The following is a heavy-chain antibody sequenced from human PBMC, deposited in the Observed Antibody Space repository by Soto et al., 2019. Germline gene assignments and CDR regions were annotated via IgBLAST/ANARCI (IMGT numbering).Heavy chain of an antibody. CDR2: IYPGDSDT. V-gene: IGHV5-51*01. CDR3: ARSGLGDFWVGYYALGDYYYYYYGMDV. J-gene: IGHJ6*02. D-gene: IGHD3-3*01. CDR1: GYSFTSYW. Sequence: GESLKISCKGSGYSFTSYWIGWVRQMPGKGLEWMGIIYPGDSDTRYSPSFQGQVTISADKSISTAYLQWSSLKASDTAMYYCARSGLGDFWVGYYALGDYYYYYYGMDVWGQGTTVTVSS.